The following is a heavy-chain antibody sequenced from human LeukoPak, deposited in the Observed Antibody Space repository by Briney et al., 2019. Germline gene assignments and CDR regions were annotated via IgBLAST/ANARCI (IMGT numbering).Heavy chain of an antibody. J-gene: IGHJ4*02. CDR1: GFTFSSYA. Sequence: GGSPRLSCAASGFTFSSYAMHWVRQAPGKGLEWVAVISYDGSNKYYADSVKGRFTISRDNSKNTLYLQMNSLRAEDTAVFYCAREQNSRGDYWGQGTLVTVSS. CDR3: AREQNSRGDY. V-gene: IGHV3-30-3*01. CDR2: ISYDGSNK. D-gene: IGHD4-23*01.